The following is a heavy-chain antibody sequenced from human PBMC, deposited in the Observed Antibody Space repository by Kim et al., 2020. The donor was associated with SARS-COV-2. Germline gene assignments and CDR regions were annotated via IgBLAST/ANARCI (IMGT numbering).Heavy chain of an antibody. CDR1: GFTFSSYA. D-gene: IGHD6-19*01. Sequence: GGSLRLSCAASGFTFSSYAMHWVRQAPGKGLEWVAVISYDGSNKYYADSVKGRFTISRDNSKNTLYLQMNSLRAEDTAVYYCARPLGKQWLPKGYFDYWGQGTLVTVSS. J-gene: IGHJ4*02. CDR2: ISYDGSNK. CDR3: ARPLGKQWLPKGYFDY. V-gene: IGHV3-30-3*01.